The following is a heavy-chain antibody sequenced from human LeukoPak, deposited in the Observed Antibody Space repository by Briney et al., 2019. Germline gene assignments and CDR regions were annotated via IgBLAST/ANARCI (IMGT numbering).Heavy chain of an antibody. CDR1: SFIFNNYG. CDR3: ARGGRWELPRPYAFDV. V-gene: IGHV1-18*01. CDR2: ISVYNDNT. J-gene: IGHJ3*01. D-gene: IGHD1-26*01. Sequence: ASVKVSCKASSFIFNNYGISWVRQAPGQGLEWMGWISVYNDNTKYSQNLQGRVTLTTDKSTNTAYMELRSLRSDDTAIYYCARGGRWELPRPYAFDVWGQGTVVTVSS.